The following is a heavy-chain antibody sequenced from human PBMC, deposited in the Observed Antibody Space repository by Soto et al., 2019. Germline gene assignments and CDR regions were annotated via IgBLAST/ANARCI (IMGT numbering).Heavy chain of an antibody. CDR2: INPSGGGT. J-gene: IGHJ5*02. V-gene: IGHV1-46*01. D-gene: IGHD3-3*01. CDR1: GYTFTSYY. CDR3: TREAGSCEFWSGSPYWWFDV. Sequence: ASVKVSCKASGYTFTSYYIHWVRQAPGQGLEGMGVINPSGGGTTYAQKFQGRVTTTSDTSTSTVPLGTSRQTSEDSPLHSCTREAGSCEFWSGSPYWWFDVWRQGTLVTVSS.